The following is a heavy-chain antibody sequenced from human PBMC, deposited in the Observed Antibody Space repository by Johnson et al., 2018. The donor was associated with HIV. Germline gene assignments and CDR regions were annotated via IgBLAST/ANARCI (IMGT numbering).Heavy chain of an antibody. CDR2: IYSGGST. D-gene: IGHD6-25*01. CDR3: ARDGPSAAV. J-gene: IGHJ3*01. CDR1: GFTVRSNY. Sequence: VQLVESGGGLIQPGGSLRLSCEASGFTVRSNYISWVRQAPGKGLEWVSVIYSGGSTYQADSVKGRFTISRDNSKNTRSLQMNSLRAEDTAVYYCARDGPSAAVWGQGTMVTVSS. V-gene: IGHV3-53*01.